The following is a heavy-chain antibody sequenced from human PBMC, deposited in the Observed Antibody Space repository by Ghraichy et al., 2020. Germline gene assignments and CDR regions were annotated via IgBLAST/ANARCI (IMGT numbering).Heavy chain of an antibody. CDR1: GGSISSYY. Sequence: GPLSLTCTVSGGSISSYYWSWIRQPPGKGLEWIGYIYYSGSTNYNPSLKSRVTISVDTSKNQFSLKLSSVTAADTAVYYCARAGGQLEYYYYYGMDVWGQGTTVTVSS. J-gene: IGHJ6*02. CDR3: ARAGGQLEYYYYYGMDV. CDR2: IYYSGST. D-gene: IGHD2-2*01. V-gene: IGHV4-59*01.